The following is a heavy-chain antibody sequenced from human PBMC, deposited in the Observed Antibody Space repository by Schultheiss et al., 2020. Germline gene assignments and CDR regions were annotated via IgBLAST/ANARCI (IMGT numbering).Heavy chain of an antibody. D-gene: IGHD6-6*01. V-gene: IGHV4-4*02. Sequence: GSLRLSCAASGFTFTNAWMNWVRQAPGKGLEWIGEINHSGSTNYNPSLKSRVTISVDTSKNQFSLKLSSVTAADTAVYYCARARSGSSPLDYWGQGTLVTVSS. CDR1: GFTFTNAW. CDR3: ARARSGSSPLDY. J-gene: IGHJ4*02. CDR2: INHSGST.